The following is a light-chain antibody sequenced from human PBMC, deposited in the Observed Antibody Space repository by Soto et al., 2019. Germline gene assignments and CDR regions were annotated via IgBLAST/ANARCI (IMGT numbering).Light chain of an antibody. J-gene: IGLJ2*01. Sequence: QSALTQPPSASGSPGQSVTISCTGTSSDVGGYNYVSWYQQHPGKAPKLMIYEVSKRPSGVPDRFSGSKSGNTASLTVSGLQAEDEADYYCSSYAGSNPVVFGGGTKLTDL. CDR1: SSDVGGYNY. CDR3: SSYAGSNPVV. CDR2: EVS. V-gene: IGLV2-8*01.